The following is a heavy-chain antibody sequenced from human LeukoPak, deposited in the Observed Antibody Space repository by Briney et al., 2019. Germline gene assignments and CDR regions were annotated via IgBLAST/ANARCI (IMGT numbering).Heavy chain of an antibody. CDR2: INPHGGVT. D-gene: IGHD6-6*01. CDR3: ARDLIHYISSSY. Sequence: ASVKVSCKASGYTFTGYYIHWVRQAPGQGLEWMGRINPHGGVTKYAQKFQGRVTMTTDTSTSTAYMELNRLTSDDTALYYCARDLIHYISSSYWGQGTLVTVSS. V-gene: IGHV1-2*06. CDR1: GYTFTGYY. J-gene: IGHJ4*02.